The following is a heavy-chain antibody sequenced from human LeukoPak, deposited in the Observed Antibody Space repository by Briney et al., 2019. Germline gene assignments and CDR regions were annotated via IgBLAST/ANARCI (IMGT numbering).Heavy chain of an antibody. D-gene: IGHD3-10*01. CDR1: GFTFSNYA. J-gene: IGHJ4*02. CDR2: IGGSSDFT. CDR3: AKADRGWGVITRD. Sequence: PGGSLRLSCAASGFTFSNYAMSWVRQAPGKGLECVSAIGGSSDFTYYAEYVKGRFTISRDNSKKTLYLQMNSLRDEDTAVYYCAKADRGWGVITRDWGQGTLVTVSS. V-gene: IGHV3-23*01.